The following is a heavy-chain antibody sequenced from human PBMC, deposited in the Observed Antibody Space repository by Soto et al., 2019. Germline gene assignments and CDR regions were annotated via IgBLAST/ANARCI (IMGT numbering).Heavy chain of an antibody. Sequence: QVQLQESGPGLVKPSQTLSLTCTFSGGAISSGNYYWSWIRQPPGQGLEWIGFISSSGTTHYSASLMSRVSISVAPSKKQFSLDLSSVTAADTAVYYCATMGTPVTGLYYFDYWGQGTLVTVSS. CDR3: ATMGTPVTGLYYFDY. V-gene: IGHV4-30-4*01. D-gene: IGHD4-17*01. J-gene: IGHJ4*02. CDR2: ISSSGTT. CDR1: GGAISSGNYY.